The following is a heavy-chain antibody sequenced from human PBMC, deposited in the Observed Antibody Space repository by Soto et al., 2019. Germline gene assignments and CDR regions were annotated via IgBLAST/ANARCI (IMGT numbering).Heavy chain of an antibody. J-gene: IGHJ6*02. D-gene: IGHD3-16*01. Sequence: QVQLVQSAAEVKKPGASVKVSCKASGYTFIRYGITWVRQAPGQGLEWMGWISPYNDYTIYAQKLQGRINMTTDTSTRTVYKELRGLKSDDTGVYYCARGGYYDNSWGKVGHSGLAVWGQGTSVTVSS. CDR3: ARGGYYDNSWGKVGHSGLAV. V-gene: IGHV1-18*01. CDR1: GYTFIRYG. CDR2: ISPYNDYT.